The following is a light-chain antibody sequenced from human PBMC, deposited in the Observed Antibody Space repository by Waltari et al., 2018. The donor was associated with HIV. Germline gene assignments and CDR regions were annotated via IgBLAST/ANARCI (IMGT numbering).Light chain of an antibody. Sequence: DIQMTQFPSTLSASVGDRVTITCRSSQNIRNFLNWYQQKPGRAPKLLIFAASTFHNGHPSMCSGSASGKDFTLTISSLPPDDVASYFCQQSFSTPCTFGPGTKVEIK. CDR1: QNIRNF. V-gene: IGKV1-39*01. CDR2: AAS. CDR3: QQSFSTPCT. J-gene: IGKJ1*01.